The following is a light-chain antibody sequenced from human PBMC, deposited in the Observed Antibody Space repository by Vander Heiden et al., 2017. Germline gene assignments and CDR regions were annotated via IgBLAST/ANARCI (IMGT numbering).Light chain of an antibody. Sequence: QSVLAQPPSVSGAPGHRFTITCTGTSPKLRAGYDVHWDQQLPGTAPKLLIYGNSKRPSGVPERFSGSKSGTSAALAITGRQAEDGADYYGQSDDSSLSVVFGGGTKLTVL. CDR2: GNS. CDR3: QSDDSSLSVV. CDR1: SPKLRAGYD. V-gene: IGLV1-40*01. J-gene: IGLJ2*01.